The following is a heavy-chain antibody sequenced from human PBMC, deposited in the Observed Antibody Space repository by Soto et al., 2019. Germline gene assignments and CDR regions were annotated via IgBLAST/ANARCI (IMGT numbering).Heavy chain of an antibody. CDR1: GFTFTSSA. V-gene: IGHV1-58*01. CDR2: IVVGSGNT. CDR3: AVDSSGYFHFDY. J-gene: IGHJ4*02. D-gene: IGHD3-22*01. Sequence: SVKVSCKASGFTFTSSAVQWVRQARGQRLEWIGWIVVGSGNTNYAQKFQERVTITRDMSTSTAYMELSSLRSEDTAVYYCAVDSSGYFHFDYWGQGTLVTVSS.